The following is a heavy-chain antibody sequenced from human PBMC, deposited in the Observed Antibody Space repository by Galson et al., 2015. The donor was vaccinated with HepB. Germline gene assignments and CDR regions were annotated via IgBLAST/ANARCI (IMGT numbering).Heavy chain of an antibody. J-gene: IGHJ4*02. CDR3: ARDGMGRGSGSYSAFDY. V-gene: IGHV3-30*14. D-gene: IGHD1-26*01. Sequence: SLRLSCAASGFTFDTYSMHWVRQAPGKGLEWVAAITSAGDKLYYADSVKGRFTFSRVNSKNMLYLQLNSLIAEDTAVYYCARDGMGRGSGSYSAFDYWGQGTLVTVSS. CDR2: ITSAGDKL. CDR1: GFTFDTYS.